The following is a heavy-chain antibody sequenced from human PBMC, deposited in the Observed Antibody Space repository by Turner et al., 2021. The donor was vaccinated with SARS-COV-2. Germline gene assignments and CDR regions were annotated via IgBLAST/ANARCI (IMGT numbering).Heavy chain of an antibody. CDR3: ARDSRWDSSSFDY. D-gene: IGHD6-6*01. CDR2: IYHSGST. V-gene: IGHV4-59*01. Sequence: QVQLQESGPRLVNPSETLSLTCTVSGGSISSYYWSWIRQPPGKGLEWIGYIYHSGSTNYSPSLKSRVTISVDTSKNQFSLKLSSVTAADTAFYYCARDSRWDSSSFDYWGQGTLVTVSS. CDR1: GGSISSYY. J-gene: IGHJ4*02.